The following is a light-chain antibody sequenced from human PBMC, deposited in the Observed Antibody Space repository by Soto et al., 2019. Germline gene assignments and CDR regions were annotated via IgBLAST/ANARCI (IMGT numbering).Light chain of an antibody. J-gene: IGKJ3*01. CDR3: QQYDNFPFT. V-gene: IGKV1-33*01. CDR2: DAS. Sequence: DIQMTQSPSSLSASVGDRVTITCQASQDISKYVSWYQQKPGKAPKLLIYDASNLETGVPQRFSGSGSGTDFILIISSLQPEDFATYYCQQYDNFPFTFGPGTKVDIK. CDR1: QDISKY.